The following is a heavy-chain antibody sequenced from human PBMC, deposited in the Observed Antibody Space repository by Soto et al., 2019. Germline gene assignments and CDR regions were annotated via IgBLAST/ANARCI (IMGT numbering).Heavy chain of an antibody. CDR2: IYYSGST. D-gene: IGHD3-10*01. CDR3: ARTGDYYGSGSYLGWFDP. J-gene: IGHJ5*02. V-gene: IGHV4-59*01. CDR1: GGSISSYY. Sequence: PXXTLSLPFTVSGGSISSYYWRWIPQPPGKGLEWIGYIYYSGSTNYNPSLKSRVTISVDTSKNQFSLKLSSVTAADTDVYYCARTGDYYGSGSYLGWFDPWGQGTLVTVSS.